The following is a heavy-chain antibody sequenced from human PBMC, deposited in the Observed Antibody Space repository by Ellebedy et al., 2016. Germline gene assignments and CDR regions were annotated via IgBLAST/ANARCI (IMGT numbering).Heavy chain of an antibody. J-gene: IGHJ6*03. CDR2: IYYSGST. V-gene: IGHV4-59*12. CDR1: GGSISSYY. D-gene: IGHD3-16*01. CDR3: ARLARGTYYYYYMDV. Sequence: SETLSLTCTVSGGSISSYYWSWIRQPPGKGLEWIGYIYYSGSTNYNPSLKSRVTISVDTSKNQFSLKLSSVTAADTAVYYCARLARGTYYYYYMDVWGKGTTVTVSS.